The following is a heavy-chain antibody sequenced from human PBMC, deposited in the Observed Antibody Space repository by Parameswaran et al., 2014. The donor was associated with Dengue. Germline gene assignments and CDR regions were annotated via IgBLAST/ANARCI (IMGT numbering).Heavy chain of an antibody. Sequence: TLSLTCTVSGGSISSSGYYWGWIRQPPGKGLEWLGSIYYSGSTYYNPSLKSRVTISLDTSKNQFSLKLSSVTAADTAVYYCARSPTSILTGSLVGLTAWDYWGQGTLVTVSS. CDR3: ARSPTSILTGSLVGLTAWDY. V-gene: IGHV4-39*01. D-gene: IGHD3-9*01. CDR1: GGSISSSGYY. J-gene: IGHJ4*02. CDR2: IYYSGST.